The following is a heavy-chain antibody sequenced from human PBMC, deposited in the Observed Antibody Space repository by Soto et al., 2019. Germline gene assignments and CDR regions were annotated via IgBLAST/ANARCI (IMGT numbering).Heavy chain of an antibody. CDR3: AKEAAVVGTGYFDY. CDR1: GFTFSNYA. CDR2: ISGSGDGT. J-gene: IGHJ4*02. Sequence: EVQLLESGGGFVQPGGSLRLSCVASGFTFSNYAMSWVRQAPEKGLEWVSAISGSGDGTYYTDSVRGRFTVSSDSSRNTLFLQMNSLRAEDTAVYYCAKEAAVVGTGYFDYWGQGALVTVSS. V-gene: IGHV3-23*01. D-gene: IGHD6-19*01.